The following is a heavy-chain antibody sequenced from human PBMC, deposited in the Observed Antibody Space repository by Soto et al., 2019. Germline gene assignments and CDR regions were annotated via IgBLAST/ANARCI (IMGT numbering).Heavy chain of an antibody. J-gene: IGHJ4*02. CDR1: GGSISSYY. CDR2: IYYSGST. V-gene: IGHV4-59*01. D-gene: IGHD3-22*01. Sequence: QVQLQESGPGLVKPSETLSLTCTVSGGSISSYYWSWIRQPPGKGLEWIGYIYYSGSTNYNPSLKSRVTISVDTSKNQFSLKLSSVTAADTAVYYCARATTYYYDSSGYLDYWGQGTLVTVSS. CDR3: ARATTYYYDSSGYLDY.